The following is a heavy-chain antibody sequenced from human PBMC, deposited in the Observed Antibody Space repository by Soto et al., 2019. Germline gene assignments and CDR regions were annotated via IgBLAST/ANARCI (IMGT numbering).Heavy chain of an antibody. CDR3: AKIVWDDYSWGSHRTEDAIDI. J-gene: IGHJ3*02. CDR1: GFTFSSYA. CDR2: ISGSGGST. V-gene: IGHV3-23*01. D-gene: IGHD3-16*02. Sequence: GGSLRLSCAASGFTFSSYATSWVRQAPGKGLEWVSAISGSGGSTYYADSVKGRFTISRDNSKNTLYLQMNSLRAEDTAVYYCAKIVWDDYSWGSHRTEDAIDIWGPGTMVTVSS.